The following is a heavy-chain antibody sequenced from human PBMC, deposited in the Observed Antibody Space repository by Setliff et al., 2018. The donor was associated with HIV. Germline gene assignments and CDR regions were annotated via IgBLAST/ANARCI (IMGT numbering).Heavy chain of an antibody. Sequence: SETLSLTCTVSGGSISSYYWNWIRQPAGKGLEWIGRIYSSGRTNYNPSLKSRVTMSVDTSKNQFSLKLSSVTAADAAVYYCAREGDYDYVWGSYRIWGQGTLVTVSS. CDR3: AREGDYDYVWGSYRI. CDR1: GGSISSYY. V-gene: IGHV4-4*07. J-gene: IGHJ4*02. CDR2: IYSSGRT. D-gene: IGHD3-16*02.